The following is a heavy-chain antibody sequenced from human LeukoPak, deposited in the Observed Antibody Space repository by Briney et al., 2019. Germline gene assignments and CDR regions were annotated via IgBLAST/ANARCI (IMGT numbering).Heavy chain of an antibody. CDR3: ARDRIAAAAPYYYYMDV. Sequence: SVKVSCKASGGTFSSYAISWVRQAPGQGLEWMGGIIPIFGTANYAQKFQGRVTITADESTSTAYMELSSLRSEDTAVYYCARDRIAAAAPYYYYMDVWGKGTTVTISS. J-gene: IGHJ6*03. V-gene: IGHV1-69*01. CDR2: IIPIFGTA. CDR1: GGTFSSYA. D-gene: IGHD6-13*01.